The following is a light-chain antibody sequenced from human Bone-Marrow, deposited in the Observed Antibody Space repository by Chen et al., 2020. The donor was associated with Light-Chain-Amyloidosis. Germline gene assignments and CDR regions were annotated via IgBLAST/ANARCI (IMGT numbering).Light chain of an antibody. Sequence: QSALTQPASVSGSPGQSITIPCTGTSSDVGGDNHVSWYQQHPDKAPKLMIYEVTNRPSWVPARFSGSKSDNTASLTSSRLQTEDEADYFCSSYTITNTLVFGSGTRVTVL. CDR1: SSDVGGDNH. CDR2: EVT. J-gene: IGLJ1*01. V-gene: IGLV2-14*01. CDR3: SSYTITNTLV.